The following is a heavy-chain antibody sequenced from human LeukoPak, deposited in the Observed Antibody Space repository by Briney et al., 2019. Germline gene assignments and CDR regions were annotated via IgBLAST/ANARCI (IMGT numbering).Heavy chain of an antibody. V-gene: IGHV1-3*01. J-gene: IGHJ4*02. Sequence: ASVKVSCKASGYTFTGYAMHWVRQAPGQRLEWMGWIDAGNGNTKYSQKFQGRVTITRDASASTAYMELSSLRSEDTAVYYCAREFLGTVAAGIGDYWGQGTLVTVSS. CDR3: AREFLGTVAAGIGDY. D-gene: IGHD6-13*01. CDR1: GYTFTGYA. CDR2: IDAGNGNT.